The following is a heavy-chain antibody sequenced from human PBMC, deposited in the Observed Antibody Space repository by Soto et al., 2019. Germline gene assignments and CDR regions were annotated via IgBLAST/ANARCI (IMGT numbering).Heavy chain of an antibody. CDR3: AKDRNYPRDQFHY. CDR1: GFTFSTYA. V-gene: IGHV3-23*01. J-gene: IGHJ4*02. D-gene: IGHD1-7*01. Sequence: GGSLRLSCAASGFTFSTYALSWVRQAPGKGLEWVSAISAIGQGIYYADSVRGRFTISRDNSKNTILRHMDSLRAEDTAVYYCAKDRNYPRDQFHYWGQGTLVTVSS. CDR2: ISAIGQGI.